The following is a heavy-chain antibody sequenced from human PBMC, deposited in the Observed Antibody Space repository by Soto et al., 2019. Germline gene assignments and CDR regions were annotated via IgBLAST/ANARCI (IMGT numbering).Heavy chain of an antibody. D-gene: IGHD3-10*02. V-gene: IGHV3-30*18. CDR2: ISNDGSSK. J-gene: IGHJ6*02. Sequence: GGSLRLSCAASGFSFSSYGMHWVRQAPGKGLEWVAVISNDGSSKYYEDSVKGRFTISRDNSKNTLYLQMDRLRAEDTAVYYCAKAVRGTYYHYYGMAVWGRGTTVTVSS. CDR1: GFSFSSYG. CDR3: AKAVRGTYYHYYGMAV.